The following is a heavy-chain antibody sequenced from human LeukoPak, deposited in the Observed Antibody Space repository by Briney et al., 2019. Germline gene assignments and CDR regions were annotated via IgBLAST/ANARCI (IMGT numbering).Heavy chain of an antibody. J-gene: IGHJ4*02. Sequence: GRSLRLSCAASGFTFNSYAMHWVRQAPGKGLEWVAVISYDGSIKYYADSVKGRFTISRDNSKNTLYLQMNSLRAEDAAVYYCARDQDLIAVAGTREYYFDYWGQGTLVTVSS. D-gene: IGHD6-19*01. V-gene: IGHV3-30*04. CDR1: GFTFNSYA. CDR3: ARDQDLIAVAGTREYYFDY. CDR2: ISYDGSIK.